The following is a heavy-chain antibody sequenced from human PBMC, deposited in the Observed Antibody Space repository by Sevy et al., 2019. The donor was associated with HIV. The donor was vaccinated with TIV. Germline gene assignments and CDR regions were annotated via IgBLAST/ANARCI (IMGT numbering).Heavy chain of an antibody. D-gene: IGHD5-18*01. CDR2: IYPGDSDT. V-gene: IGHV5-51*01. J-gene: IGHJ4*02. Sequence: GESLKISCKGSGYSFTSYWIGWVRQMPGKGLEWMGLIYPGDSDTRYSPSFQGQVTISAVKSISTAYLQWSSLKASDTAMYYWARPPQADTAMVIFDYWGQGTLVTVSS. CDR1: GYSFTSYW. CDR3: ARPPQADTAMVIFDY.